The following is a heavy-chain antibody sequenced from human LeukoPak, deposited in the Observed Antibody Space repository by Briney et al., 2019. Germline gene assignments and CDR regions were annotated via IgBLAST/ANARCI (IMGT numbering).Heavy chain of an antibody. Sequence: SETLSLTCAVYGGSFSGYYWSWIRQPPGKGLEWIGRIYTSGSTNYNPSLKSRVTMSVDTSKNQFSLKLSSVTAADTAVYYCARSRGARGAGYYYYYGMDVWGQGTTVTVSS. V-gene: IGHV4-59*10. CDR2: IYTSGST. CDR1: GGSFSGYY. CDR3: ARSRGARGAGYYYYYGMDV. D-gene: IGHD4/OR15-4a*01. J-gene: IGHJ6*02.